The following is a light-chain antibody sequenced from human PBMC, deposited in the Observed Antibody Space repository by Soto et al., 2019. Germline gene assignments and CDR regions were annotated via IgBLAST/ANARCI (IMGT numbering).Light chain of an antibody. J-gene: IGKJ1*01. V-gene: IGKV3-20*01. CDR3: QKYYASSWT. CDR2: AAS. Sequence: EIVLTQSPGTLSLSPGERATLSCRASQSISSTYLAWYRQKPGQAPRLLIYAASSRATGIPDRFSGSGSGTDFTLTISRLEPEEFAVYYCQKYYASSWTFGQGTRVEIK. CDR1: QSISSTY.